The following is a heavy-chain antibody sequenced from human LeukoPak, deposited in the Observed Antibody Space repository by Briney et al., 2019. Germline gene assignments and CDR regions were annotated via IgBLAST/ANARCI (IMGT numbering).Heavy chain of an antibody. CDR3: ARTPYNWNDERYFDY. V-gene: IGHV1-8*01. D-gene: IGHD1-1*01. CDR1: GYTFTSYD. CDR2: MNPNSGNT. J-gene: IGHJ4*02. Sequence: ASVKVSCKASGYTFTSYDINWVRQATGQGLEWMGWMNPNSGNTGYAQKFQGRVTMTRNTSISTAYMELRSLRSDDTAVYYCARTPYNWNDERYFDYWGQGTLVTVSS.